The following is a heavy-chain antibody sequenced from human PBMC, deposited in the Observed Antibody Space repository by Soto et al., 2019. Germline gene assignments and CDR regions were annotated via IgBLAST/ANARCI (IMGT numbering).Heavy chain of an antibody. CDR1: GGSVSSNNW. J-gene: IGHJ3*02. D-gene: IGHD5-18*01. CDR3: VSHVATAGYGAFDI. CDR2: IFHSGRS. V-gene: IGHV4-4*02. Sequence: SETLSLTCAVSGGSVSSNNWWSWVRQPPGKGLQWIGEIFHSGRSNYSPSLKSRVSMSLDKSEDQISLKLRSVTAADTAVYYCVSHVATAGYGAFDIWAQGTMVTVSS.